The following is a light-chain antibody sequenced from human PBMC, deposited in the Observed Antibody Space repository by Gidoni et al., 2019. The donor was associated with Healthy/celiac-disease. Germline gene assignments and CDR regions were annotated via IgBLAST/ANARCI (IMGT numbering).Light chain of an antibody. CDR2: SNN. J-gene: IGLJ2*01. CDR1: SSNIGSNT. CDR3: AAWDDSLNGVL. V-gene: IGLV1-44*01. Sequence: QSVLTQPPSASGTPGQRVTISCSGSSSNIGSNTVNWYQQLPGTAPKLLIYSNNPRPSGVPDLFSGSKSVTSASLAISGLQSEDEADYYCAAWDDSLNGVLFGGGTKLTVL.